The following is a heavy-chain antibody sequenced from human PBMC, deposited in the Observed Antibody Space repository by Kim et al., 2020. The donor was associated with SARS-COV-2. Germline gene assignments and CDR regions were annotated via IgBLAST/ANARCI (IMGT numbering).Heavy chain of an antibody. Sequence: SETLSLTCAVYGGSFSGYYWSWIRQPPGKGLEWIGEINHSGRTNSNPSLKGRLTMSVDKSKNHFSLKLSSVTAADAAVYYCAGGDCTGSSCYGSYNWFDPWGQGNLVTVSS. D-gene: IGHD2-15*01. V-gene: IGHV4-34*01. CDR2: INHSGRT. CDR3: AGGDCTGSSCYGSYNWFDP. J-gene: IGHJ5*02. CDR1: GGSFSGYY.